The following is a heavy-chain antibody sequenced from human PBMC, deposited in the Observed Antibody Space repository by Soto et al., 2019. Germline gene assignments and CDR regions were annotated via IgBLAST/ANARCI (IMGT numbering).Heavy chain of an antibody. V-gene: IGHV1-3*01. J-gene: IGHJ5*02. D-gene: IGHD2-2*01. CDR2: INAGNGNT. Sequence: ASVKVSCKASGYTFTSYAMHWVRQAPGQRLEWMGWINAGNGNTKYSQKFQGRVTITRDTSASTAYMELSSLRSEDTAVYYCARAGYCSSTSCYLLSDYGWFDPWGQGTLVTVSS. CDR1: GYTFTSYA. CDR3: ARAGYCSSTSCYLLSDYGWFDP.